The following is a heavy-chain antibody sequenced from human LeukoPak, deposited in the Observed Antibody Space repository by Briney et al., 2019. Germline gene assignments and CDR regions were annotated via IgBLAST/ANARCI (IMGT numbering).Heavy chain of an antibody. CDR1: GFTFSSYW. Sequence: QSGGSLRLSCAASGFTFSSYWMSWVRQAPGKGLEWVANIKQDGSEKYYVDSVKGRFTISRDNAKNSLYLQMNSLRAEDTAVYYCARDKRTGYYYYYYYYMDVWGKGTTVTISS. D-gene: IGHD3/OR15-3a*01. CDR3: ARDKRTGYYYYYYYYMDV. J-gene: IGHJ6*03. V-gene: IGHV3-7*01. CDR2: IKQDGSEK.